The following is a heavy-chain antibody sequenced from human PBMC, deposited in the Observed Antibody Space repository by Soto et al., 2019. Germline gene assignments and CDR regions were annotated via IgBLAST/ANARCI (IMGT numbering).Heavy chain of an antibody. CDR2: IIPIFGTA. Sequence: SVTVSCEASGGTFSSYAISWVRQAPGQGLEWMGGIIPIFGTANYAQKFQGRVTITADESTSTAYMELSSLRSEDTAVYYCARGLSGASAYFDYWGQGTLVTAPQ. CDR1: GGTFSSYA. D-gene: IGHD3-10*01. J-gene: IGHJ4*02. V-gene: IGHV1-69*01. CDR3: ARGLSGASAYFDY.